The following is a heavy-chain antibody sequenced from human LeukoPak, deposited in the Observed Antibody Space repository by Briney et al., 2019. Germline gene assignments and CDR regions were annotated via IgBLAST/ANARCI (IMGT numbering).Heavy chain of an antibody. V-gene: IGHV3-64*01. J-gene: IGHJ5*02. CDR3: TPSIFGTINWFCP. CDR2: ITSNGGST. D-gene: IGHD3-3*01. Sequence: PGGSLRLFCSAAGFTLSRFAIERGRQAPGKGLEYVSAITSNGGSTYYANSVKGRFTISRDNSKNTLYLQMGSPRAEDMAVYYYTPSIFGTINWFCPWGQGTLVTVSS. CDR1: GFTLSRFA.